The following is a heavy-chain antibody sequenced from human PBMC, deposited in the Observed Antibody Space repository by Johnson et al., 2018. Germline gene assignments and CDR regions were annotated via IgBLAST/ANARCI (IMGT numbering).Heavy chain of an antibody. J-gene: IGHJ3*02. CDR2: IGTAGDT. CDR3: ARAYCGGDCYSGIGDAFEI. D-gene: IGHD2-21*02. Sequence: VQLGQAGGGVVQPGGSLRLSCAASGFTFSSYDMHWVRQATGKGLEWVSAIGTAGDTYYPGSVKGRITIARENAKNSLYLQMNSLRAGDTAVYYCARAYCGGDCYSGIGDAFEIWVQGTMVTVSS. CDR1: GFTFSSYD. V-gene: IGHV3-13*01.